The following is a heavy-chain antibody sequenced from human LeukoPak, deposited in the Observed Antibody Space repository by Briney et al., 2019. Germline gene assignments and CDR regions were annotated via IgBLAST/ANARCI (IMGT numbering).Heavy chain of an antibody. CDR3: ARPQDYGDGAFDI. J-gene: IGHJ3*02. CDR2: IYYSGGT. Sequence: SETLSLTCTVSGGSISSYYWSWIRQPPGKGLEWIGYIYYSGGTNYNPPLKSRVTISLDTSKNQFSLKLSSVTAADTAVYYCARPQDYGDGAFDIWGQGTMVTVSS. V-gene: IGHV4-59*08. CDR1: GGSISSYY. D-gene: IGHD4-17*01.